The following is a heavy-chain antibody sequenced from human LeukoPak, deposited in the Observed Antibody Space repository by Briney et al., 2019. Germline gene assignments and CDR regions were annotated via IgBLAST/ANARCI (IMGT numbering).Heavy chain of an antibody. J-gene: IGHJ4*02. CDR2: INHSGNT. CDR1: GGSFSGYY. D-gene: IGHD6-13*01. V-gene: IGHV4-34*01. Sequence: PSETLSLTCAVYGGSFSGYYWSWIRQSPGKGLEWIGEINHSGNTNYSPSLESRVTISVDTSKNQFSLKLSSVTAADTAVYYCARGDGRQQLVLVYWGQGTLVTVSS. CDR3: ARGDGRQQLVLVY.